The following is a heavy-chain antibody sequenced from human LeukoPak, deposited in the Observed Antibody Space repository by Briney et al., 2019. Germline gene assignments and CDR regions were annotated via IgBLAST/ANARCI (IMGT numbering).Heavy chain of an antibody. J-gene: IGHJ3*02. CDR1: GFTFSNYA. V-gene: IGHV3-23*01. CDR3: AKVSAPSKANGIDAFDI. CDR2: ISGSGGST. D-gene: IGHD1-1*01. Sequence: PGGSLRLSCAASGFTFSNYAMSWVRQAPGKGLEWVSAISGSGGSTYYADSVKGRFTISRDNSKNTLYLQMNSLRAEDTAVYYCAKVSAPSKANGIDAFDIWGQGTMVTVSS.